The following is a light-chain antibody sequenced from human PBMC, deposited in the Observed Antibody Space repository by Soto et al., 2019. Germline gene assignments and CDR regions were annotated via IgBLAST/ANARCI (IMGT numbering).Light chain of an antibody. CDR2: GAS. J-gene: IGKJ2*01. V-gene: IGKV3-20*01. CDR3: QQYGSSPHT. CDR1: QSVSSSY. Sequence: EIVLTQSPGTLSLSPGERATLSCRASQSVSSSYLAWYQQKPGQAPRLLIYGASSRATGIPDRFSGSGSGTDFTLTISRLEPEDFAVYYRQQYGSSPHTVGQGTKLEIK.